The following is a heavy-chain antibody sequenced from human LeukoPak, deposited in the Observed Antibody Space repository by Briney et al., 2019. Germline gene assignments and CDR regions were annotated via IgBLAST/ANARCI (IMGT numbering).Heavy chain of an antibody. D-gene: IGHD5-12*01. Sequence: GASVTVSCKASGYTFTGYYMHWVRQAPGQGLEWMGWINPNSGGTNYAQKFQGRVTMTRDTSISTAYMELSRLRSDDTAVYYCARDPGSGYGSFDYWGQGTLVTVSS. CDR3: ARDPGSGYGSFDY. CDR1: GYTFTGYY. CDR2: INPNSGGT. V-gene: IGHV1-2*02. J-gene: IGHJ4*02.